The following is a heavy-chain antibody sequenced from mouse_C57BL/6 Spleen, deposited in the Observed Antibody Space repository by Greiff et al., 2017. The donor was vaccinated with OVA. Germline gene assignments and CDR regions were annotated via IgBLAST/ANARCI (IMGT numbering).Heavy chain of an antibody. D-gene: IGHD2-2*01. Sequence: EVQLVESEGGLVQPGSSMKLSCTASGFTFSDYYMAWVRQVPEKGLEWVANINYDGSSTYYLDSLKSRFIISRDNAKNILYLQMSSLKSEDTATYYCARGGGYEWYFDVWGTGTTVTVSS. CDR3: ARGGGYEWYFDV. CDR1: GFTFSDYY. CDR2: INYDGSST. V-gene: IGHV5-16*01. J-gene: IGHJ1*03.